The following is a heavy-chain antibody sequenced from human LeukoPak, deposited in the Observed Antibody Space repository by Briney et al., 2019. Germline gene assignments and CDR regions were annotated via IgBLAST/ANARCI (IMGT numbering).Heavy chain of an antibody. Sequence: SETLSLTCAVSGGSISSSYWWSWVRQPPGKGLEWIGEVYHSGSTNYNPSLKSRVTISVDTSKNQFSLKLSSVTAADTAVYYCARGGPGYCSGGSCYRLLYYYYYYMDVWGKGTTVTVSS. D-gene: IGHD2-15*01. CDR3: ARGGPGYCSGGSCYRLLYYYYYYMDV. J-gene: IGHJ6*03. CDR1: GGSISSSYW. CDR2: VYHSGST. V-gene: IGHV4-4*02.